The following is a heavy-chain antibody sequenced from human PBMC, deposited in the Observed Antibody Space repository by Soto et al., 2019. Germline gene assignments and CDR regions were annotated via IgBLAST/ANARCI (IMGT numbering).Heavy chain of an antibody. D-gene: IGHD6-13*01. J-gene: IGHJ4*02. CDR3: ARARRYSSSWYYFDS. CDR2: IYYSGSN. V-gene: IGHV4-31*03. CDR1: GGSISSGDYY. Sequence: SETLSLTCTVSGGSISSGDYYWSWIRQHPGKGLEWIGYIYYSGSNSYDPSLKSRLTISVDTSKNQFSLKLTSVTAADKAVYYCARARRYSSSWYYFDSWGQGTLVTVSS.